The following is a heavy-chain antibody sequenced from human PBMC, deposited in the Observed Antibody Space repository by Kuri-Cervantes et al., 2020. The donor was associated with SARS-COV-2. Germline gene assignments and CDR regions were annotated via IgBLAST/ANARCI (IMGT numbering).Heavy chain of an antibody. J-gene: IGHJ4*02. V-gene: IGHV1-46*01. CDR2: IDPIYGST. Sequence: ASVKVSCKASGYTFTSNFMHWVRQATGQRLEWMGVIDPIYGSTTSAQKFQGRVTMTRDRSTSTVYMELSSLRSEDTAVYYCARRSSDYYWAMDYWGQGTLVTVSS. CDR1: GYTFTSNF. CDR3: ARRSSDYYWAMDY. D-gene: IGHD3-22*01.